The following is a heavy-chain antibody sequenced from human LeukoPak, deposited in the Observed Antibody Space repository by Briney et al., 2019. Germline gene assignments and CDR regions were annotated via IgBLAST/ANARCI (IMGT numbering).Heavy chain of an antibody. J-gene: IGHJ3*02. Sequence: ASVKVSCKVSGYTLTELSMHWVRQAPGKGLEWMGGFDPEDGETIYAQKFQGRVTMTEDTSTDTAYMELSSLRSEDTAVYYCATDRRRGYQLLMNAFDIWGQGTMVTVSS. CDR2: FDPEDGET. CDR3: ATDRRRGYQLLMNAFDI. V-gene: IGHV1-24*01. CDR1: GYTLTELS. D-gene: IGHD2-2*01.